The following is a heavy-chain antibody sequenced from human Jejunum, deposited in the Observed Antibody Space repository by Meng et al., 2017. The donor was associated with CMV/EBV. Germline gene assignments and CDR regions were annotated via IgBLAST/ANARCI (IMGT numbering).Heavy chain of an antibody. CDR1: GYDFSDSG. CDR3: ARKQWEPDY. J-gene: IGHJ4*02. CDR2: VSSYTDNT. V-gene: IGHV1-18*01. Sequence: KVSCKTSGYDFSDSGISWVRQAPGQGLEWIGWVSSYTDNTKYAPKFQGRVTMTADASTTTAHLELRSLRSDDTAVYYCARKQWEPDYWGQGTLVTVSS. D-gene: IGHD1-26*01.